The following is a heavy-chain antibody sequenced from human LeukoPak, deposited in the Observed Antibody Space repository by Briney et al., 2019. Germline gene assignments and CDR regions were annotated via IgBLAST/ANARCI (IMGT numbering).Heavy chain of an antibody. CDR3: AREGLGRQDDAFDI. CDR1: GYTLTELS. V-gene: IGHV1-24*01. CDR2: FDPEDGET. Sequence: GASVTVSCKVSGYTLTELSMHWVRQAPGKGLEWMGGFDPEDGETIYAQKFQGRVTMTEDTSTDTAYMELSRLRSDDTAVYYCAREGLGRQDDAFDIWGQGQWSPSLQ. J-gene: IGHJ3*02. D-gene: IGHD3-16*01.